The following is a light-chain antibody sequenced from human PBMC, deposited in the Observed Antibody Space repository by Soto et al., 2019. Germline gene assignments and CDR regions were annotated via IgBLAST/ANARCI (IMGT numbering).Light chain of an antibody. V-gene: IGKV3-15*01. J-gene: IGKJ4*01. CDR1: QSVSSSY. CDR2: AAS. CDR3: QQYKDWPLT. Sequence: EIVLTQSPGTLSLSPGERATLSCRASQSVSSSYLAWYQQKPGQAPRLLIYAASTRATGFPARFSGSGSGTEFTLTISSLQSEDFAVYYCQQYKDWPLTFGGGTKVDIK.